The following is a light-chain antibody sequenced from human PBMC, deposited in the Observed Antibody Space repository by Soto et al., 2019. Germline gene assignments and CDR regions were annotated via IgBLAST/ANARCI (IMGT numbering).Light chain of an antibody. J-gene: IGKJ3*01. V-gene: IGKV2-30*01. CDR3: MQGTHWPFT. CDR1: QSLVYSEGNTS. CDR2: KVS. Sequence: DAVMTHPPPSLPATLGQPAPISCSPSQSLVYSEGNTSLNWFQQRPGQSPRRLIYKVSNRDSGVPDRFSGSGSGTDFTLKISRVEAEDVGVYYCMQGTHWPFTFGPGTKVDIK.